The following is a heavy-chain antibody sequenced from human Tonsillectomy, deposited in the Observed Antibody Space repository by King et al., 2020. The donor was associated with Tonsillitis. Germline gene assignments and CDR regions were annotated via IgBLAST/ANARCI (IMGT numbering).Heavy chain of an antibody. CDR1: GASISSYY. Sequence: LQLQESGPGLVKPSEILSLTCTVSGASISSYYWSWIRQPPGKGLEWIGYIYYSGSSNCNPSLKSRVTISVDTSKNQFSLKLSSVTAADTAVYYCARGGTVADYYYYMDVWGKGTTVTVSS. CDR2: IYYSGSS. D-gene: IGHD6-19*01. CDR3: ARGGTVADYYYYMDV. V-gene: IGHV4-59*01. J-gene: IGHJ6*03.